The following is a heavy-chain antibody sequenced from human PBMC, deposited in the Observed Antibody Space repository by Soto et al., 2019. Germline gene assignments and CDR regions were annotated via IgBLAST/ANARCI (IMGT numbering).Heavy chain of an antibody. D-gene: IGHD2-15*01. CDR2: IIPIFGTA. CDR1: GGTFSSYA. CDR3: ARSQGGSSSLDIYYYYYYGMDV. V-gene: IGHV1-69*01. Sequence: QVQLVQSGAEVKKPGSSVKVSCKAPGGTFSSYAISWVRQAPGQGLEWMGGIIPIFGTANYAQKFQGRVTITADDSTRTGYGALSSLRSEDTAVYYCARSQGGSSSLDIYYYYYYGMDVWGQGTTVTVSS. J-gene: IGHJ6*02.